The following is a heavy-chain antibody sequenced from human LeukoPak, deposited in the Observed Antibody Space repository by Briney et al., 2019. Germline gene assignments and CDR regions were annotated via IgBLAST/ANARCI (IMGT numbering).Heavy chain of an antibody. CDR3: ARGLRSITMVRGVKNYYMDV. CDR1: GYTFTSYD. CDR2: MNPNSGNT. Sequence: ASVKVSCKASGYTFTSYDINWVRQATGQGLEWMGWMNPNSGNTGYAQKFQGRVTITRNTSISTAYVELSSLRSEDTAVYYCARGLRSITMVRGVKNYYMDVWGKGTTVTISS. J-gene: IGHJ6*03. D-gene: IGHD3-10*01. V-gene: IGHV1-8*03.